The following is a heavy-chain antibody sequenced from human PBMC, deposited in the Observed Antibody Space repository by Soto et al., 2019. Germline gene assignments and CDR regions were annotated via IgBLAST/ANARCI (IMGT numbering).Heavy chain of an antibody. CDR1: GYTFTNYY. D-gene: IGHD1-26*01. CDR3: AKGSSGSYLNWFGP. J-gene: IGHJ5*02. V-gene: IGHV1-46*01. CDR2: VNPSSGST. Sequence: ASVKVSCKTSGYTFTNYYIHWVRQAPGQGLEWMGIVNPSSGSTSYPQKFQGRVTMTRDTSTSTVYMDLSSLKSVDTAVYYCAKGSSGSYLNWFGPWGQGTLVTVSS.